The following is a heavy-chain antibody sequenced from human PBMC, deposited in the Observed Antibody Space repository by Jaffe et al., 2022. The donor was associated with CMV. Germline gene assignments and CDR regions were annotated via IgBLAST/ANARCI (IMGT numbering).Heavy chain of an antibody. V-gene: IGHV3-21*01. J-gene: IGHJ5*02. CDR3: ARAPVVVVPAAMVWFDP. CDR2: ISSSSSYI. D-gene: IGHD2-2*01. Sequence: EVQLVESGGGLVKPGGSLRLSCAASGFTFSSYSMNWVRQAPGKGLEWVSSISSSSSYIYYADSVKGRFTISRDNAKNSLYLQMNSLRAEDTAVYYCARAPVVVVPAAMVWFDPWGQGTLVTVSS. CDR1: GFTFSSYS.